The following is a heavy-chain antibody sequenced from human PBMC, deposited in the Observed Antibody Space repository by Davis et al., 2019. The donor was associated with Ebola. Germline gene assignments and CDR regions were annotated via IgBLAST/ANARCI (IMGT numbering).Heavy chain of an antibody. J-gene: IGHJ6*02. CDR3: ARDPRGWYYDSSGYSPAYYYYGMDV. CDR2: INHSGST. D-gene: IGHD3-22*01. CDR1: GGSFSGYY. V-gene: IGHV4-34*01. Sequence: SETLSLTCAVYGGSFSGYYWRWIRQPPGKGLEWIGEINHSGSTNYNPSLKSRVTISVDTSKNQFSLKLSPVTAADTAVYYCARDPRGWYYDSSGYSPAYYYYGMDVWGQGTTVTVSS.